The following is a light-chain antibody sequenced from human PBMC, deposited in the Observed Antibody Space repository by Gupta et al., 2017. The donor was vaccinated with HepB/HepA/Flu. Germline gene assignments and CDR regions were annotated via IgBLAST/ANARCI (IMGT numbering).Light chain of an antibody. V-gene: IGKV3-20*01. Sequence: ELVLTQSAGTLSLSPGERATLSCRASQSVSSNYLAWYQQKPGQAPRLLIYGASSRATGIPDRFSGSGSGTDFTLTISRLEPEDFAVYYCQQYGTSPRTFGQGTKVEIK. CDR1: QSVSSNY. CDR2: GAS. J-gene: IGKJ1*01. CDR3: QQYGTSPRT.